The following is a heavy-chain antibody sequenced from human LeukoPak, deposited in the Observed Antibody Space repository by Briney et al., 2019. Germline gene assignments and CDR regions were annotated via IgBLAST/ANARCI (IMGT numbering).Heavy chain of an antibody. CDR2: ISSSSSYI. CDR1: GFTFSSYS. V-gene: IGHV3-21*01. CDR3: ASGPGATVTTAHTAHYNWFVP. D-gene: IGHD4-11*01. Sequence: GGSLRLSCAASGFTFSSYSMNWVRQAPGKGLEWVSPISSSSSYIYYADSVKGRFTISRDNAKNSLYLQMNSLRAEDTAVYYCASGPGATVTTAHTAHYNWFVPWGQGTLVTVSS. J-gene: IGHJ5*02.